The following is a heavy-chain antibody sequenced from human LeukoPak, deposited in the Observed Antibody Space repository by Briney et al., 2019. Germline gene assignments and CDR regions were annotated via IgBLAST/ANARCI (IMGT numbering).Heavy chain of an antibody. D-gene: IGHD3-3*01. CDR3: ARGDPIYDFWSGGDY. CDR2: IRYDGSNK. J-gene: IGHJ4*02. CDR1: GFTFSSYG. Sequence: GGSLRLSCAASGFTFSSYGMHWVRQAPGKGLEWVAFIRYDGSNKYYADSVKGRFTISRDNARNLLSLQMNSLRAEDTAVYYCARGDPIYDFWSGGDYWGQGSLVTVSS. V-gene: IGHV3-30*02.